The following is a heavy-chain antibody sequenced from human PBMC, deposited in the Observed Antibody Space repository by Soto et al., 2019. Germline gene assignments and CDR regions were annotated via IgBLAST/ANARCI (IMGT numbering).Heavy chain of an antibody. CDR1: GFSFSSYW. D-gene: IGHD3-3*01. V-gene: IGHV3-74*01. Sequence: EVQLVESGGGLVQRGGSLRLSCASSGFSFSSYWMHWVRQAPGKGLVWVSRINRDGSTTAYADSVKGRFIISRDNAKNTVYLQMNSLRAEDTAVYYCARDYDFWSSYTSVYFDYWGQGNLVTVSS. CDR2: INRDGSTT. J-gene: IGHJ4*02. CDR3: ARDYDFWSSYTSVYFDY.